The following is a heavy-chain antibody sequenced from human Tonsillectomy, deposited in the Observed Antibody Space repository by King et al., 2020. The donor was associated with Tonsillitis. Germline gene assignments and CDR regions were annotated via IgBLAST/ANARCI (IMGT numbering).Heavy chain of an antibody. J-gene: IGHJ4*02. CDR3: AKVWPGIAVAGTGVDC. D-gene: IGHD6-19*01. Sequence: VQLVQSGGGVVQPGRSLRLSCAASGFTFSSYGMHWVRQAPGKGLEWVAVISYDGSNKYYVDSVKGRFTISRDNSKNTLYLQMNSLRAEDTSVYYCAKVWPGIAVAGTGVDCWGQGTLVTVSS. V-gene: IGHV3-30*18. CDR2: ISYDGSNK. CDR1: GFTFSSYG.